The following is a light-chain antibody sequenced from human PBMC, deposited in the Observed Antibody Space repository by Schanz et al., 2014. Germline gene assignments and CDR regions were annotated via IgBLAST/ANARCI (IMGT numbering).Light chain of an antibody. V-gene: IGKV3-20*01. J-gene: IGKJ2*01. Sequence: EIVLTQSPDTLSLSPGEKITLSCRASQSVSGNYLGWYHQKPGQAPRLLVYAASTRAAGIPDRFSGSGSGTDFTLTISRLEPEDFAVYYCQQYLASPYTFGQGTKLEIK. CDR1: QSVSGNY. CDR2: AAS. CDR3: QQYLASPYT.